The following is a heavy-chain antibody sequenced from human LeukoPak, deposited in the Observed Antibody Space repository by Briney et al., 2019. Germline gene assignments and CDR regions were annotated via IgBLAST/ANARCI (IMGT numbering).Heavy chain of an antibody. V-gene: IGHV1-69*05. CDR2: IIPIFGTA. CDR1: GGTFSSYA. J-gene: IGHJ6*03. Sequence: ASVKVSCKASGGTFSSYAISWVRQAPGQGLEWMGGIIPIFGTANYAQKFQGRVTITTDESTSTAYMALSSLRSEDTAVYYCARGESDYGSERHYYYMDVWGKGTTGTVSS. CDR3: ARGESDYGSERHYYYMDV. D-gene: IGHD3-10*01.